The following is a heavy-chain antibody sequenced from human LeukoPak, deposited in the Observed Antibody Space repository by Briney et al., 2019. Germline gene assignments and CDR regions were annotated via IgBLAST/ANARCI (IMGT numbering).Heavy chain of an antibody. J-gene: IGHJ4*02. CDR3: ARGTRYYDSSGYYDLGW. CDR1: GYTFTSYG. V-gene: IGHV1-18*01. CDR2: ISAYNGNT. Sequence: ASVKVSCKASGYTFTSYGISWVRQAHGQGLEWMGGISAYNGNTNYAQKFQGRVTITTDESTSTAYMELSSLRSEDTAVYYCARGTRYYDSSGYYDLGWWGQGTLVTVSS. D-gene: IGHD3-22*01.